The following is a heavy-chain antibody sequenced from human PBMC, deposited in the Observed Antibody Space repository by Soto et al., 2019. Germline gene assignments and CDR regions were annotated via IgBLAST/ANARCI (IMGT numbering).Heavy chain of an antibody. CDR2: INAGNGNT. D-gene: IGHD4-4*01. CDR1: GYTCTSYS. Sequence: APVKVSCKASGYTCTSYSMHWVRQTPGQRLEWMGWINAGNGNTKYSQKFQGRVTITRDTSASTAYMELSSLRSEDTAVYYCARDLHYSNYLRDISPTHGMDVWGQGTTVTVSS. CDR3: ARDLHYSNYLRDISPTHGMDV. V-gene: IGHV1-3*01. J-gene: IGHJ6*02.